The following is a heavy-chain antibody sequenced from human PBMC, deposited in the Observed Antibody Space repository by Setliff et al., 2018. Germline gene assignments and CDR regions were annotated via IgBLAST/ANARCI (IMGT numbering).Heavy chain of an antibody. CDR1: GASISDSY. CDR2: ILTTGST. CDR3: ARAHDSYYYYYMDV. V-gene: IGHV4-4*08. Sequence: PSETLSLTCGVSGASISDSYWSWIRQPPGKGLEWIGHILTTGSTNYNPSLKSRVTISVDTSKNQFSLKLSSVTAADTAVYYCARAHDSYYYYYMDVWGKGTTVTVSS. J-gene: IGHJ6*03.